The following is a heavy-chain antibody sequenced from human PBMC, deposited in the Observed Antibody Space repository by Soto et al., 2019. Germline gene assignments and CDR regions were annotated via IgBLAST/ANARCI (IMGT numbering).Heavy chain of an antibody. Sequence: QVQLVQSGTEVKKPGASVKVSCKASGYIFTSYDVNWVRQAPGQGLEWMGWMNPNSGNTGYVQKFQGRVTMTRDTSISTAYMALSRLRSEDTAVYYCKRNPSYDTSGPLHYYYGMDIWGQGTTVTVSS. D-gene: IGHD3-22*01. J-gene: IGHJ6*02. CDR1: GYIFTSYD. CDR2: MNPNSGNT. CDR3: KRNPSYDTSGPLHYYYGMDI. V-gene: IGHV1-8*01.